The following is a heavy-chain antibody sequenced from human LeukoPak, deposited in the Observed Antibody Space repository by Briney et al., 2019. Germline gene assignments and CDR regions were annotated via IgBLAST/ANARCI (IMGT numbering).Heavy chain of an antibody. J-gene: IGHJ4*02. D-gene: IGHD6-13*01. CDR3: ARVGYSRTFDY. CDR2: ISGISTT. Sequence: GGSLRLSCAASGFTVTNNYMSWVRQAPGKGLEWVSVISGISTTDYADSVKGRFTISRDNAKNSLYLQMNSLRAEDTAVYYCARVGYSRTFDYWGQGTLVTVSS. V-gene: IGHV3-69-1*01. CDR1: GFTVTNNY.